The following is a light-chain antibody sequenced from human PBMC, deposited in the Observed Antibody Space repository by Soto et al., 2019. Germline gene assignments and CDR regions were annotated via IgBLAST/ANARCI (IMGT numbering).Light chain of an antibody. CDR1: QGVTTN. Sequence: EIVMTQSPPTLSVSPGERATLSCRAGQGVTTNFAWYQQKSGQSPRLLIYDVSIRATGVPARFSGSGSGTDFTLTISSLEPEDFAVYYCQQRSNWPPITFGQGTRLEIK. CDR3: QQRSNWPPIT. CDR2: DVS. J-gene: IGKJ5*01. V-gene: IGKV3-11*01.